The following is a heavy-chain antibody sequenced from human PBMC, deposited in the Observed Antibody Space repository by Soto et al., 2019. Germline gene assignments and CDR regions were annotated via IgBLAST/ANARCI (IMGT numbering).Heavy chain of an antibody. V-gene: IGHV4-34*01. D-gene: IGHD6-19*01. CDR3: ARGGSSDWQVAFDF. Sequence: ASETLSLTCTVYGGSFSGYFWNWIRQSPGKGLEWIGKVNHNGRNNYNPSLKSRVTISMDTSKNQFSLKLTSVTAADTAVYYCARGGSSDWQVAFDFWGQGTMVTVSS. CDR1: GGSFSGYF. J-gene: IGHJ3*01. CDR2: VNHNGRN.